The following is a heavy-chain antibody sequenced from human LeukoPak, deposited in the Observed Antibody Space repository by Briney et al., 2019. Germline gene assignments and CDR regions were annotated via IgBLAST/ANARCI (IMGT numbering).Heavy chain of an antibody. CDR2: ISGSGTST. CDR1: GFTVSSNY. Sequence: PGGSLRLSCAASGFTVSSNYMSWVRQAPGKGLEWVSAISGSGTSTYYADSVKGRFTISRDNSKNTLYLQMNSLRAEDTAVYFCAKDQADCTSASCYERGFDYWGQGTLVTVSS. V-gene: IGHV3-23*01. J-gene: IGHJ4*02. D-gene: IGHD2-2*01. CDR3: AKDQADCTSASCYERGFDY.